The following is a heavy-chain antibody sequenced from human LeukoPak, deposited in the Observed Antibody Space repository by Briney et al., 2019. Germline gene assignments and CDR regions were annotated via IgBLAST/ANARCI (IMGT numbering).Heavy chain of an antibody. CDR3: ASLRITIFGVVEYFQH. J-gene: IGHJ1*01. Sequence: SQTLSLTCAVSGGSISSGGYSWSWVRQPPGRGLEWLGYIYHSGSTYYNPSLKSRVTISVDRSKNQFSLKLSSVTAADTAVYYCASLRITIFGVVEYFQHWGQGTLVTVSS. D-gene: IGHD3-3*01. CDR2: IYHSGST. CDR1: GGSISSGGYS. V-gene: IGHV4-30-2*01.